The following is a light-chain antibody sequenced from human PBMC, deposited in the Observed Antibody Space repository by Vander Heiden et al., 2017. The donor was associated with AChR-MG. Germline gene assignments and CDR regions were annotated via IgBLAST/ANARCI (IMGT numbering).Light chain of an antibody. CDR2: DVS. Sequence: QSALTQPASVSGSPGQSITISCPGTSSDAGGYNYVSWYHQHPGKAPKLMIFDVSNRPAVVSIRVSGSKSGNTASLTISGLQAEDEADYYCSSYTSSSTPFYVFGTGTKVTVL. V-gene: IGLV2-14*01. CDR3: SSYTSSSTPFYV. CDR1: SSDAGGYNY. J-gene: IGLJ1*01.